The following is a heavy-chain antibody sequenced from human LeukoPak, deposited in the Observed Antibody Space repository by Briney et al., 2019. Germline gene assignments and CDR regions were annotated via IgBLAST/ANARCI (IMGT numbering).Heavy chain of an antibody. V-gene: IGHV3-23*01. CDR3: ARDPNGDYIGAFDM. J-gene: IGHJ3*02. CDR2: IRGGGGSA. Sequence: GRSLRISCTGSGFTFSNYAMMLVPQAPGKGPEWVSAIRGGGGSAFYADSVKGRFTISRDNSKHTLFLQMNSLRAEDTAVYYCARDPNGDYIGAFDMWGPGTMVTVSS. D-gene: IGHD4-17*01. CDR1: GFTFSNYA.